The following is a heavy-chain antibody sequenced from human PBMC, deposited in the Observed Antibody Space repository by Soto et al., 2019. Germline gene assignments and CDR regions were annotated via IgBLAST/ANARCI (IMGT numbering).Heavy chain of an antibody. CDR2: IKQDGSEK. CDR3: ARVCSGGSCYYFDY. J-gene: IGHJ4*02. CDR1: GFTFSSYW. D-gene: IGHD2-15*01. Sequence: GGSLRLSCAASGFTFSSYWMSWVRQAPGKGLEWVANIKQDGSEKYYVDSVKGRFTISRDNAKNSLYLQMNSLRAEDTAVYYCARVCSGGSCYYFDYCGQGTLVTVSS. V-gene: IGHV3-7*03.